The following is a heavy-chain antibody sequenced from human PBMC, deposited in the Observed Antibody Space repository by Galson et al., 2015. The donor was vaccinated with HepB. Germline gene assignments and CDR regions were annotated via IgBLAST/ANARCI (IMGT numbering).Heavy chain of an antibody. CDR2: INTNTGNP. CDR3: ARASQKSSRFGIAVDVGDY. CDR1: GYTFTSYA. J-gene: IGHJ4*02. D-gene: IGHD6-19*01. Sequence: SVKVSCKASGYTFTSYAMNWVRQAPGQGLEWMGWINTNTGNPTYAQGFTGRFVFSLDTSVSTAYLQISSLKAEDTAVYYCARASQKSSRFGIAVDVGDYWGQGTLVTVSS. V-gene: IGHV7-4-1*02.